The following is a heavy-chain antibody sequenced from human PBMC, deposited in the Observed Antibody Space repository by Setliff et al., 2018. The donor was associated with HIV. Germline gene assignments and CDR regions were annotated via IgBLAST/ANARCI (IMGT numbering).Heavy chain of an antibody. CDR1: GYSFTSYY. D-gene: IGHD2-21*01. V-gene: IGHV5-10-1*01. CDR2: IDPSDSYT. J-gene: IGHJ4*02. Sequence: GESLKISCKGSGYSFTSYYISWVRQMPGKGLEWMGKIDPSDSYTDYSPSFQGHVTISVDRSTNTAYLQWSSLKASDTAVYYCARSFAEVILLVPPDYWGQGTLVTVSS. CDR3: ARSFAEVILLVPPDY.